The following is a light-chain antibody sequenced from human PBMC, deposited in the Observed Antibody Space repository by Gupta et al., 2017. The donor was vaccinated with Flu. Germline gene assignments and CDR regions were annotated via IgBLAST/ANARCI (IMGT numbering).Light chain of an antibody. V-gene: IGKV1-33*01. CDR1: QDISNY. CDR3: QQYGKRPRRT. J-gene: IGKJ4*02. Sequence: DLQMPQSISSLSASVGDRVTITCQASQDISNYLYWSQQKTGKAPKPLIYDASNLETGGPSRCIRSGSCRECTSIISNLEPEEISAYYWQQYGKRPRRTFGRGTRVEI. CDR2: DAS.